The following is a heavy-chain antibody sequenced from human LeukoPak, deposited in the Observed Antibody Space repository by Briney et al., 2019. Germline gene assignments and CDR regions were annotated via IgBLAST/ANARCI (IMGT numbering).Heavy chain of an antibody. J-gene: IGHJ3*02. CDR1: GFPFSSYA. Sequence: GGSLRLSCAASGFPFSSYALLWVRQAPGKGLEWVAVISYDGSNKYYADSVKGRFTISRDNSKNTLYLQMNSLRAEDTAVYYCAKGGGSGSYMILYAFDIWGQGTMVTVSS. CDR3: AKGGGSGSYMILYAFDI. V-gene: IGHV3-30*04. D-gene: IGHD3-10*01. CDR2: ISYDGSNK.